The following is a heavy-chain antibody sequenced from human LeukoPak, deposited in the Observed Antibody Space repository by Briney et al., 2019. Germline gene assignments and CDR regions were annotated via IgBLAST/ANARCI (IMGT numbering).Heavy chain of an antibody. V-gene: IGHV4-39*07. CDR1: GGSISSSSYY. D-gene: IGHD2-2*01. CDR3: AREDQLLSGGWFDP. Sequence: SETLSLTCTVSGGSISSSSYYWGWIRQPPGKGLEWIGSIYYSGSTYYNPSLKSRVTISVDRSKNQFSLKLSSVTAADTAVYYCAREDQLLSGGWFDPWGQGTLVTVSS. CDR2: IYYSGST. J-gene: IGHJ5*02.